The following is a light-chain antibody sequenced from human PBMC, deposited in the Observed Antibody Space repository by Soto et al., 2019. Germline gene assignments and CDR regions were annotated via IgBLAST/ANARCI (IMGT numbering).Light chain of an antibody. V-gene: IGKV2-30*02. J-gene: IGKJ5*01. CDR3: MQGTHWPIT. CDR1: XTLVHSDGIAY. Sequence: DVVMTQSPLSLPVTLAQPSSISCRSNXTLVHSDGIAYFSWFQQRPGRSPRRLIYKVSNRDSGVPATFSGSGSGTDFALKISRVEAEDVGVYYCMQGTHWPITFGQGTRLEIK. CDR2: KVS.